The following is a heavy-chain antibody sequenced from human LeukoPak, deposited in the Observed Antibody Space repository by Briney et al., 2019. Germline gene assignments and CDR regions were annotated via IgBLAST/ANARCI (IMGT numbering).Heavy chain of an antibody. D-gene: IGHD2-8*02. CDR1: GGSFNSYY. V-gene: IGHV4-59*01. J-gene: IGHJ4*02. CDR3: ATLGYCTGGDCYQDDY. CDR2: IFARGGT. Sequence: SETLSLTCTVSGGSFNSYYWSWIRQPPGKGLEWIGYIFARGGTSYNPSLKSRVTISIDTSKKQFSLRLTSVTAADTAVYYCATLGYCTGGDCYQDDYWGQGTLVTVSS.